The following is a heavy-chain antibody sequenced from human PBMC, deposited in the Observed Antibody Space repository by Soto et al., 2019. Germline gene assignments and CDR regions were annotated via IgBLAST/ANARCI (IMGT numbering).Heavy chain of an antibody. CDR2: ISGSGGST. V-gene: IGHV3-23*01. Sequence: GVSLRLSCAASGFTFSSYAMSWVRQAPGKGLEWVSAISGSGGSTYYADSVKGRFTISRDNSKNTLYLQMNSLRAEDTAVYYCAKCAPAAARPFNYYYYAMDVWGQGTTVTAP. J-gene: IGHJ6*02. D-gene: IGHD6-6*01. CDR3: AKCAPAAARPFNYYYYAMDV. CDR1: GFTFSSYA.